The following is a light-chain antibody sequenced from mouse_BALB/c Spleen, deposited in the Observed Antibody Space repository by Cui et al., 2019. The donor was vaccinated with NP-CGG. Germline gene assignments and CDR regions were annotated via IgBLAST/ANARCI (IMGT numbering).Light chain of an antibody. CDR2: GTN. V-gene: IGLV1*01. Sequence: QVVVPQDSDLTTSPGETVTLTCRSSTGAVTTSNYANWVQEKPDHLFTGLIGGTNNRAPGVPARFSGSLIGDKAALTITGAQTEDEAIYFCALWYSNHWVFGGGTKLTVL. CDR3: ALWYSNHWV. J-gene: IGLJ1*01. CDR1: TGAVTTSNY.